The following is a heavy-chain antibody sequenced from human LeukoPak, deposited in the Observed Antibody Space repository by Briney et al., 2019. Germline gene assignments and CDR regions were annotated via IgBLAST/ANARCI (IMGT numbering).Heavy chain of an antibody. V-gene: IGHV4-4*09. CDR3: ARHRSPSSLSYFDI. CDR2: IYTSETT. CDR1: GASINSYY. D-gene: IGHD6-19*01. Sequence: SETLSLTCTVSGASINSYYWSWIRQPPGKGLEWIGYIYTSETTKYNPSLRSRVSISIDTSKNQFSLRLSSMTAADTAVYYCARHRSPSSLSYFDIWGQGTLVIVSS. J-gene: IGHJ4*02.